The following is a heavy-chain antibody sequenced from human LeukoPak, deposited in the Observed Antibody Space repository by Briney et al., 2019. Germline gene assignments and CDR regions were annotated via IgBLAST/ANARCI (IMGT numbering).Heavy chain of an antibody. J-gene: IGHJ4*01. CDR3: ARESVKAFDY. Sequence: GGSLRLSCAASGFTFSSYWMHWIRQAPGQGLVWVSRINSDGSSINYADSVKGRFTISRDNAKNTLHLQMNSLRGEDTAVYYCARESVKAFDYWGQEPWSPSPQ. CDR2: INSDGSSI. CDR1: GFTFSSYW. V-gene: IGHV3-74*01.